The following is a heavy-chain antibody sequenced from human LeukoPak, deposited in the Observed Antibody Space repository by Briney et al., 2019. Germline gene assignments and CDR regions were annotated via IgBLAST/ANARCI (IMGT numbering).Heavy chain of an antibody. CDR3: ARVSGTYNWNGDAFDI. D-gene: IGHD1-20*01. Sequence: GASVKVSCKASGYTFTGYYMHWVRQAPGQGLEWMGWINPNSGGTNYAQKFQGRVTITRDTSISTAYMELSRLRSDDTAVYYCARVSGTYNWNGDAFDIWGQGTMVTVSS. J-gene: IGHJ3*02. V-gene: IGHV1-2*02. CDR1: GYTFTGYY. CDR2: INPNSGGT.